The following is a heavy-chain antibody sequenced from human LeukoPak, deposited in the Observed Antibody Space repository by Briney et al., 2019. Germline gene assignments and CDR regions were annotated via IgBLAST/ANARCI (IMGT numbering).Heavy chain of an antibody. CDR2: INPNSGGT. CDR1: GYTFTGYY. Sequence: ASVKVSCKASGYTFTGYYMHWVRQAPGQGLEWMGWINPNSGGTNYGQKFQGRVTMTRDTSISTAYMELSRLRSDDTAVYYCARPNWGKEYYFDYWGQGTLVTVSS. D-gene: IGHD7-27*01. J-gene: IGHJ4*02. V-gene: IGHV1-2*02. CDR3: ARPNWGKEYYFDY.